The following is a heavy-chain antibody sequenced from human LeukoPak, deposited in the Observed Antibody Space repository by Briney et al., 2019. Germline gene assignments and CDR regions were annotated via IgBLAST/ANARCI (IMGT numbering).Heavy chain of an antibody. CDR3: AKDLSADRGRIDY. CDR2: IRWNSGSI. J-gene: IGHJ4*02. Sequence: SLRLSRATSALSFDHYAIPYARLAPGECLGSVTAIRWNSGSIGCAVCVKGRFTISRDNAKNSLYLQMNSLRAEDTALYYCAKDLSADRGRIDYWGQGTLVTVSS. V-gene: IGHV3-9*01. CDR1: ALSFDHYA.